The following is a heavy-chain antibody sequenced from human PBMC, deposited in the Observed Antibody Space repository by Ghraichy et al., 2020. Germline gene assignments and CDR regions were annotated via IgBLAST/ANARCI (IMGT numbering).Heavy chain of an antibody. V-gene: IGHV3-23*01. CDR2: ISGSGGST. CDR1: GFTFSSYA. CDR3: ANSVAGYSSGWRPNAFDI. J-gene: IGHJ3*02. Sequence: GGSLRLSCAASGFTFSSYAMSWVRQAPGKGLEWVSAISGSGGSTYYADSVKGRFTISRDNSKNTLYLQMNSLRAEDTAVYYCANSVAGYSSGWRPNAFDIWGQGTMVTVSS. D-gene: IGHD6-19*01.